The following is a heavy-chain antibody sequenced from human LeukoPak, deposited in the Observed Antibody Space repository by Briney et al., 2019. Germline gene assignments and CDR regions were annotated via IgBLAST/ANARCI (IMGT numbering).Heavy chain of an antibody. CDR1: GGTSSKYA. V-gene: IGHV1-69*05. CDR2: IIPIFGST. CDR3: TRDVGYGTGHSYYFDS. D-gene: IGHD3/OR15-3a*01. Sequence: SVKVSCKASGGTSSKYAISWVRQAPGQGLEWMGGIIPIFGSTNYAQKFRDRVTFTTDESTSTAYMELSSLIFEDTAVYYCTRDVGYGTGHSYYFDSWGQGTLVTVSS. J-gene: IGHJ4*02.